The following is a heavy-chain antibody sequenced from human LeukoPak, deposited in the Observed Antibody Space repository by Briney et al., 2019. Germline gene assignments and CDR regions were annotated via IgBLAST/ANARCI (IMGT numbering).Heavy chain of an antibody. CDR1: GFTFSTYW. CDR3: AKAAGVVAAVYYFDY. CDR2: IKQDGSEK. Sequence: GGSLRLSCAVSGFTFSTYWMSWVRQAPGKGLEWVANIKQDGSEKYYVDCVKGRFTISRDNSKNTLYLQMNSLRAEDTAVYYCAKAAGVVAAVYYFDYWGQGTLVTVSS. V-gene: IGHV3-7*01. J-gene: IGHJ4*02. D-gene: IGHD2-15*01.